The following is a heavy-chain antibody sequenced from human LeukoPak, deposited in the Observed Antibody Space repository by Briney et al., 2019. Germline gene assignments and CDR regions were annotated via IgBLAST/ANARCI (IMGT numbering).Heavy chain of an antibody. V-gene: IGHV4-34*01. D-gene: IGHD2-2*01. J-gene: IGHJ4*02. CDR2: INDSGVT. CDR3: ARRLVDSSASQVSDH. Sequence: SSETLSLTCAVYGGSFSGYYWSWIRQSPGEGLEWIGEINDSGVTNCNPSLESRVILSVDTSKNQFSLRLSSVTAADTAVYYCARRLVDSSASQVSDHWGQGTLATVSS. CDR1: GGSFSGYY.